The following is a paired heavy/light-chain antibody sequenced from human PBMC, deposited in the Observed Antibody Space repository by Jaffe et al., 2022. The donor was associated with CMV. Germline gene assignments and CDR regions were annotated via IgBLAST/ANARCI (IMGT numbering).Heavy chain of an antibody. V-gene: IGHV3-23*01. CDR3: AKAFGNTYYYDSSGYYYGAVGY. D-gene: IGHD3-22*01. J-gene: IGHJ4*02. CDR1: GFTFSSYA. Sequence: EVQLLESGGGLVQPGGSLRLSCAASGFTFSSYAMSWVRQAPGKGLEWVSAISGSGGSTYYADSVKGRFTISRDNSKNTLYLQMNSLRAEDTAVYYCAKAFGNTYYYDSSGYYYGAVGYWGQGTLVTVSS. CDR2: ISGSGGST.
Light chain of an antibody. CDR3: QSYDSSKSI. V-gene: IGLV6-57*04. Sequence: NFMLTQPHSVSESPGKTVTISCTRSSGSIASNYVQWYQQRPGSAPTTVIYEDNQRPSGVPDRFSGSIDSSSNSASLTISGLKTEDEADYYCQSYDSSKSIFGGGTKLTVL. J-gene: IGLJ2*01. CDR1: SGSIASNY. CDR2: EDN.